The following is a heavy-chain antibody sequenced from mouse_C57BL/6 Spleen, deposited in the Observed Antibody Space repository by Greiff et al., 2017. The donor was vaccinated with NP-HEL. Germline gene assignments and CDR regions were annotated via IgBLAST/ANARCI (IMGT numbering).Heavy chain of an antibody. CDR1: GYTFTSYW. V-gene: IGHV1-53*01. CDR3: ARIPYYDYDRGY. CDR2: INPSNGGT. Sequence: VKLMESGTELVKPGASVKLSCKASGYTFTSYWMHWVKQRPGQGLEWIGNINPSNGGTNYNEKFKSKATLTVDKSSSTAYMQLSSLTSEDSAVYYCARIPYYDYDRGYWGQGTTLTVSS. D-gene: IGHD2-4*01. J-gene: IGHJ2*01.